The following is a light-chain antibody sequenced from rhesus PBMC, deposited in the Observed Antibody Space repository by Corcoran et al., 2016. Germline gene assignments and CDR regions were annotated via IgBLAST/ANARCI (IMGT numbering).Light chain of an antibody. CDR2: KAS. J-gene: IGKJ4*01. CDR1: ENVNNY. Sequence: DIQMTQSPSSLSASVGDRVTITCRASENVNNYLNWYQQKTGKAPKHLIYKASTLQSGVPSRFSGSGAGTDYTFTISSLQPEDVATYYCQHCYGTPLTFGEGTKVELK. V-gene: IGKV1-74*01. CDR3: QHCYGTPLT.